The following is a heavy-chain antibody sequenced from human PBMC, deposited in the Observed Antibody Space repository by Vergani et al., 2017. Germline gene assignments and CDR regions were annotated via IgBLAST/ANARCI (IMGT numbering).Heavy chain of an antibody. D-gene: IGHD2-21*02. J-gene: IGHJ1*01. V-gene: IGHV1-2*02. CDR3: ARGSVVVTATDSARSHKEKYFQH. Sequence: QVQLVQSGAEVKKPGASVKVSCKASGYTFTGYYMHWVRQAPGQGLEWMGWINPNSGGTNYAQKFQGRVTMTRDTSISTAYMELSRLRSDDTAVYYCARGSVVVTATDSARSHKEKYFQHWGQGTLVTVSS. CDR2: INPNSGGT. CDR1: GYTFTGYY.